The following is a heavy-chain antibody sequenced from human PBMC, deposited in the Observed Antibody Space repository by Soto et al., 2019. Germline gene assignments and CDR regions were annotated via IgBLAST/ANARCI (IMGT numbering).Heavy chain of an antibody. CDR1: GFSFDDYA. D-gene: IGHD6-19*01. CDR3: ARANRSASGWPPAGDAFDI. J-gene: IGHJ3*02. Sequence: EVQLVESGGGLVQPGRSLRLSCAASGFSFDDYAMHWVRQAPGKGLEWVSGISWNSANIGYADPVKGRFTISRDNAKKPMCPQMNALRLEDRALYYCARANRSASGWPPAGDAFDIWGQGTMVTVSS. CDR2: ISWNSANI. V-gene: IGHV3-9*01.